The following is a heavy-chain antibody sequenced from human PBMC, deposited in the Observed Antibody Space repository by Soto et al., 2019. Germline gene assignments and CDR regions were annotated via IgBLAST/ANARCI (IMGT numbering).Heavy chain of an antibody. Sequence: SETLSLTCTVSGGSISSSSYYWGWIRQPPGKGLEWIGSIYYSGSTYYNPSLKSRVTISVDTSKNQFSLKLSSVTAADTAVYYCSNLDVDTDMPKDYWGQGTLVTLSS. J-gene: IGHJ4*02. CDR2: IYYSGST. V-gene: IGHV4-39*01. CDR1: GGSISSSSYY. CDR3: SNLDVDTDMPKDY. D-gene: IGHD5-18*01.